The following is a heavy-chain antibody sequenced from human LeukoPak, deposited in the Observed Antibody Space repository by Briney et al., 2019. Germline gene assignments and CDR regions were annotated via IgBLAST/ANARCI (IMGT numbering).Heavy chain of an antibody. CDR1: GLTLSNFG. J-gene: IGHJ6*03. Sequence: PGGSLSLSCAASGLTLSNFGMHWVRQAPGKGRGWVPFIGYEGSNEYYVDSVKGRFTISRDNSKNTLHLQMSSLRPEDTAVYHCAKDPPGASGPELWGHYYMDVWGKGTTVTVSS. V-gene: IGHV3-30*02. CDR3: AKDPPGASGPELWGHYYMDV. D-gene: IGHD3-16*01. CDR2: IGYEGSNE.